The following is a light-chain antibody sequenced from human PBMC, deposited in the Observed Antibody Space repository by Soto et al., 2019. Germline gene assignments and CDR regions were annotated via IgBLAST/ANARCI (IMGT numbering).Light chain of an antibody. V-gene: IGKV1-5*03. CDR3: QHYNSYSEA. CDR1: QTISSW. Sequence: IRMTQSPSTLSGSVGDRVTITCRASQTISSWLAWYQQKPGKAPKLLIYKASTLKSGVPSRFSGSGSGTEFTFTISSLQPDDFATYYCQHYNSYSEAFGQGTKVDIK. CDR2: KAS. J-gene: IGKJ1*01.